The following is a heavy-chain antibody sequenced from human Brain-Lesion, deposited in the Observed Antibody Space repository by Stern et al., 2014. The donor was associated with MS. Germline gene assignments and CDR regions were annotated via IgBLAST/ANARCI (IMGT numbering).Heavy chain of an antibody. CDR3: ARVYNTIYGIVTQRGSGMDV. Sequence: EVQLEESGGGLVQPGGSLTISCTAAGFTFGNYWMTWVRQAPGKGLEGVANIKEEGTEKNYVDSVKGRFTISRDNARNSLYLQMNSLRVEDTALYYCARVYNTIYGIVTQRGSGMDVWGQGTTVIVSS. D-gene: IGHD3-3*01. V-gene: IGHV3-7*01. J-gene: IGHJ6*02. CDR2: IKEEGTEK. CDR1: GFTFGNYW.